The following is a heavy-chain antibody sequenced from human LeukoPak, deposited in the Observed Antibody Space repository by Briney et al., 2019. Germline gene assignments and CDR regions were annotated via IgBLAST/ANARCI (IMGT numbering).Heavy chain of an antibody. CDR1: GFTFSSYA. D-gene: IGHD3-10*01. CDR2: ISGSGGST. CDR3: AKRYYYGSGFDP. V-gene: IGHV3-23*01. Sequence: PGGSLRLSCAASGFTFSSYARSWVRQAPGKGLEWVSAISGSGGSTYYADSVRGRFTISRDNSKNTLYLQMNSLRAEDTAVYYCAKRYYYGSGFDPWGQGTLVTVSS. J-gene: IGHJ5*02.